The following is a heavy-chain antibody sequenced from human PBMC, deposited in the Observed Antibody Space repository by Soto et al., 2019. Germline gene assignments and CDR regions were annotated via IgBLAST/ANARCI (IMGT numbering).Heavy chain of an antibody. Sequence: PGGSLRLSCAASGFTFSSYGMHWVRQAPGKGLEWVAVISYDGSNKYYADSVKGRFTISRDNSKNTLYLQMNSLRAEDTAVYYCAKEAAPEYGMDVWGQGTTVTAP. J-gene: IGHJ6*02. CDR1: GFTFSSYG. D-gene: IGHD6-6*01. CDR2: ISYDGSNK. V-gene: IGHV3-30*18. CDR3: AKEAAPEYGMDV.